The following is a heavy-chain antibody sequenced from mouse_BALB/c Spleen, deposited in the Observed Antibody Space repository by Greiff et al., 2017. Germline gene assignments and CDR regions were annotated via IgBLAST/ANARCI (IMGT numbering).Heavy chain of an antibody. J-gene: IGHJ4*01. CDR3: VRGGGYGAMDY. CDR1: GFTFNTYA. Sequence: EVQRVESGGGLVQPKGSLKLSCAASGFTFNTYAMNWVRQAPGKGLEWVARIRSKSNNYATYYADSVKDRFTISRDDSQSMLYLQMNNLKTEDTAMYYCVRGGGYGAMDYWGQGTSVTVSS. V-gene: IGHV10-1*02. CDR2: IRSKSNNYAT. D-gene: IGHD1-2*01.